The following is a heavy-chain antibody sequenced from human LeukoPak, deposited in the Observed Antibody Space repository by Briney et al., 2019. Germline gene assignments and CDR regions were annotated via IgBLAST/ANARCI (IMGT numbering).Heavy chain of an antibody. V-gene: IGHV4-59*01. CDR2: MYNSGST. CDR1: GGSISSYN. Sequence: SETLSLTCIVSGGSISSYNWNWIRQPPGKGLEWIGYMYNSGSTNNNPSLKSRVTISVDKSKNQFSLKLSSVTAADTAVYYCAKESNSSDNWYFDPWGRGTLVTVSS. D-gene: IGHD2/OR15-2a*01. CDR3: AKESNSSDNWYFDP. J-gene: IGHJ2*01.